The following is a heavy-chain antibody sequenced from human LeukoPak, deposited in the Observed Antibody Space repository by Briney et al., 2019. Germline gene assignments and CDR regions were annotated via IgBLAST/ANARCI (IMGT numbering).Heavy chain of an antibody. J-gene: IGHJ6*03. CDR3: ARLKFYDSTGYSPGYYMDV. Sequence: SETLSLTCTVSGGSIISNYWSWIQQSAGTGLEWIGRIYGSGITDYNPSLTSGVTMSIDTSRKQFSLRLTSVTAADTAVYYCARLKFYDSTGYSPGYYMDVWGKGTTVSVFS. CDR2: IYGSGIT. D-gene: IGHD3-22*01. CDR1: GGSIISNY. V-gene: IGHV4-4*07.